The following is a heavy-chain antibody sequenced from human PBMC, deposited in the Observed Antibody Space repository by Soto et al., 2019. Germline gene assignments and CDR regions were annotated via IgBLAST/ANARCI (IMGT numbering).Heavy chain of an antibody. D-gene: IGHD3-3*02. J-gene: IGHJ5*02. CDR1: GGSISSDNYY. V-gene: IGHV4-30-4*08. Sequence: SETLSLTCTVSGGSISSDNYYRSWIRQHPGKGLEWIGYIYYSGSTYYNPSLKSRVTISVDTSKNQFSLKLSSVTAADTAVYYCASPKIAFYNWFDPWGQGTLVTVSS. CDR2: IYYSGST. CDR3: ASPKIAFYNWFDP.